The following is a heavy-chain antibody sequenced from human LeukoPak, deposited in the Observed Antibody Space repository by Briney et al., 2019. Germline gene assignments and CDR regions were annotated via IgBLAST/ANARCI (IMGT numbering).Heavy chain of an antibody. D-gene: IGHD6-13*01. CDR2: MNPNSGNT. J-gene: IGHJ4*02. CDR1: GYTFTRYD. Sequence: ASVKVSRKASGYTFTRYDINWVRQATGQGLERMGWMNPNSGNTGYAQKFQGRVTMTRNTSISTAYMELSSLRSEDTAVYYCARPGYSSSWLNYWGQGTLVTVSS. CDR3: ARPGYSSSWLNY. V-gene: IGHV1-8*01.